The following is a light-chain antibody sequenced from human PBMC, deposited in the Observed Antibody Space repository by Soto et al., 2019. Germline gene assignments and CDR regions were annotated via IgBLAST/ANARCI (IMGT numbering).Light chain of an antibody. J-gene: IGKJ1*01. CDR2: SAS. CDR3: QQYGSSPQT. V-gene: IGKV3-20*01. CDR1: QSVSSNY. Sequence: DIVLTQSPGTLSLSPGERATLSCRASQSVSSNYFAWYQQRPGQAPRLLIYSASSRATGIPDRFSGSGSGTDFTLTISRLEPEDFAVYYCQQYGSSPQTFGQGTKVDIK.